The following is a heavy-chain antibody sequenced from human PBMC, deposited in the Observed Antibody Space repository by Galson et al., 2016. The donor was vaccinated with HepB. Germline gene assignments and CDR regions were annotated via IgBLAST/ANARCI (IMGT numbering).Heavy chain of an antibody. J-gene: IGHJ6*02. CDR2: ISSSSSHI. Sequence: SLRLSCAASGFTFSVYSMNWVRQAPGKGLEWVSSISSSSSHIYYADSVKGRFTISRDNANNSLYLQMNSLRAEDTAVYYCARDDFWRTHYGMDVWGQGTTVTVSS. V-gene: IGHV3-21*01. CDR3: ARDDFWRTHYGMDV. D-gene: IGHD3-3*01. CDR1: GFTFSVYS.